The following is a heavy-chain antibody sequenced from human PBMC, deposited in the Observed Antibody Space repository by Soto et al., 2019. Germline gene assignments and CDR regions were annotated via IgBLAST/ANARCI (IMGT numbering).Heavy chain of an antibody. CDR3: ARKYIAAGWFYP. D-gene: IGHD6-13*01. V-gene: IGHV4-39*01. J-gene: IGHJ5*02. CDR2: IYYSGST. Sequence: SETLSLTCTVSGGSISSSSYYWGWIRQPPGKGLEWIGSIYYSGSTYYNPSLKSRVTISVDTSKNQFSLKLSSVTAADTAVYYCARKYIAAGWFYPWGQGTLVTVSS. CDR1: GGSISSSSYY.